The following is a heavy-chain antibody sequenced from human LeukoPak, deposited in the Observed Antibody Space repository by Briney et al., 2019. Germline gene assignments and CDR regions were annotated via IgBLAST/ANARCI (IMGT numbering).Heavy chain of an antibody. J-gene: IGHJ4*02. CDR1: GYTLTELS. CDR2: FDPEDGET. CDR3: ATGRKWELLDY. Sequence: ASVKVSCKVSGYTLTELSMHWVRQAPGKGLEWMGGFDPEDGETIYAQKFQGRVTMATDTSTSTAYMELSSLRSEDTAVYYCATGRKWELLDYWGQGTLVTVSS. V-gene: IGHV1-24*01. D-gene: IGHD1-26*01.